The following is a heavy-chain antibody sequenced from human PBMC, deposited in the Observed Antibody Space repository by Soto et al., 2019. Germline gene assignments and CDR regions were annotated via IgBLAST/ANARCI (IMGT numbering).Heavy chain of an antibody. CDR2: ISSLNGTS. D-gene: IGHD4-17*01. CDR1: DSTFTGYT. Sequence: QVHLVQSETEVKEPGASVTVSCKTSDSTFTGYTINWVRQAPGQGLEWLGWISSLNGTSNYARKYQGRLTMTTNTSATTADMEHRIIRSDDTAVYFCARGTVTSGRWFGPWGQGTLVTVSS. CDR3: ARGTVTSGRWFGP. V-gene: IGHV1-18*04. J-gene: IGHJ5*02.